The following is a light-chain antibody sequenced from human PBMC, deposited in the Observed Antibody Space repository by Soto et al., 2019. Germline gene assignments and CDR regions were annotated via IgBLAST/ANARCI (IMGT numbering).Light chain of an antibody. CDR1: QSISSW. V-gene: IGKV1-5*03. Sequence: DIQMTQSTCTLSASVGDRVTITCRASQSISSWLAWYQQKPGKAPKLLIYKASSLESGVPSRFSGSGSGTEFTLTISSLQPDDFATYYCQQYNSYSPYTFGQGTKLEIK. CDR2: KAS. J-gene: IGKJ2*01. CDR3: QQYNSYSPYT.